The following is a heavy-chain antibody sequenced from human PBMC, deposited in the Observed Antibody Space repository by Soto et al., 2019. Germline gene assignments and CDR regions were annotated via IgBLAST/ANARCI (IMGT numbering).Heavy chain of an antibody. CDR3: ARDRSESGCFQY. CDR1: GFTVNSNY. CDR2: IYSGDST. D-gene: IGHD3-10*01. J-gene: IGHJ4*02. V-gene: IGHV3-66*01. Sequence: GGSLRLSCAASGFTVNSNYMSWVRQAPGKGLEWVSLIYSGDSTYYADSVKGRFTISRDNSKNTLYLQMNSLRVEDTAVYYCARDRSESGCFQYWGQGTLVTAPQ.